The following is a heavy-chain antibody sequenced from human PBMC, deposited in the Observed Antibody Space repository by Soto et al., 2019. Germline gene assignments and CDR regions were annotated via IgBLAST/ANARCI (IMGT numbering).Heavy chain of an antibody. V-gene: IGHV1-8*01. Sequence: QVLLVQSGADVKKPGASVKVSCKTSGYTFTEFDINWVRQAPGQGLEWMGWMNTNIGNTVYAQKFQGRVTMTRETSISTAYMELRRLRSEDTAVYYCARVVLFFGEHSGYWGQGTLVTVSS. D-gene: IGHD3-3*01. J-gene: IGHJ4*02. CDR1: GYTFTEFD. CDR3: ARVVLFFGEHSGY. CDR2: MNTNIGNT.